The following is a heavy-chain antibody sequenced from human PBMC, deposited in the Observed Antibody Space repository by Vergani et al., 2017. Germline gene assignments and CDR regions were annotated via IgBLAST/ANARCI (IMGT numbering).Heavy chain of an antibody. CDR3: AKDLGTSSGGGWFDP. Sequence: EVQLEESGGGLVLPGRSLRLSCVASGFTSAGYAMHWVRQAPGKGLEWVSGISWNSNSIGYADSVKGRFTSSRDNAKNSLYLQMNSLRAEDTALYYCAKDLGTSSGGGWFDPWGQGTLVTASS. CDR1: GFTSAGYA. CDR2: ISWNSNSI. V-gene: IGHV3-9*02. J-gene: IGHJ5*02. D-gene: IGHD6-6*01.